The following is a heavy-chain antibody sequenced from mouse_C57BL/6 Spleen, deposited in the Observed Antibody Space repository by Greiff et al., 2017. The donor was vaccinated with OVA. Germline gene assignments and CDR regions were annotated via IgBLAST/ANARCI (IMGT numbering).Heavy chain of an antibody. D-gene: IGHD1-1*01. CDR3: ARDPLFITTVVATPWYFDV. V-gene: IGHV5-17*01. CDR1: GFTFCDYG. CDR2: ISSGSSTI. Sequence: EVQRVESGGGLVKPGGSLKLSCAASGFTFCDYGMHWVRQAPEKGLEWVAYISSGSSTIYYADTVKGRFTISRDNAKNTLFLQMTSLRSEDTAMYYCARDPLFITTVVATPWYFDVWGTGTTVTVSS. J-gene: IGHJ1*03.